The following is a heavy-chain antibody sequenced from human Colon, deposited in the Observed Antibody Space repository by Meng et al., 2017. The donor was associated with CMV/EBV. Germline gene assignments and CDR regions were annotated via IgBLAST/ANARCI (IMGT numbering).Heavy chain of an antibody. V-gene: IGHV3-23*01. Sequence: LESGGCLLQQWGSLRVSCAASGFTLSSYAMSWVRQAPGKGLEWVSHISGTGADSYYADSVKGRFTISRDNSKNTLYLQMNSLRVEDTAIYFCTRDGYNWIPFDSWGQGTLVTVSS. D-gene: IGHD1-1*01. CDR3: TRDGYNWIPFDS. CDR1: GFTLSSYA. J-gene: IGHJ4*02. CDR2: ISGTGADS.